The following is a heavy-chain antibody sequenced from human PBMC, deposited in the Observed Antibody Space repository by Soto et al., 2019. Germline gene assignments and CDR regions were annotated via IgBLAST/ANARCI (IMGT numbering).Heavy chain of an antibody. V-gene: IGHV4-30-2*01. CDR1: GGSISGTTYS. CDR3: ARGQGAAAGHSNFDY. J-gene: IGHJ4*02. Sequence: QLQLQESGSGLVKPSQTLSLTCAVSGGSISGTTYSWSWIRQPPGKGLEWIGYIYDSGNTYYNPSLKRQFSISVDRSKNQSSLKLSPVTAADTAVYYCARGQGAAAGHSNFDYWGQGALVTVSS. D-gene: IGHD6-13*01. CDR2: IYDSGNT.